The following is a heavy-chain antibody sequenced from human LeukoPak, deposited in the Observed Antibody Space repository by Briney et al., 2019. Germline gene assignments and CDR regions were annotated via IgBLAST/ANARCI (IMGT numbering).Heavy chain of an antibody. CDR1: GFTFSSYK. V-gene: IGHV3-48*03. J-gene: IGHJ3*02. Sequence: GGSLRLSCAASGFTFSSYKMNWVRQAPAKGLEWVSYISSSSSTIYYADSVKSRFTISRDNAKNSLYLQMSSLRAEDTAVYYCAREKGYGDYGDAFDIWGQGTMVTVSS. CDR2: ISSSSSTI. D-gene: IGHD4-17*01. CDR3: AREKGYGDYGDAFDI.